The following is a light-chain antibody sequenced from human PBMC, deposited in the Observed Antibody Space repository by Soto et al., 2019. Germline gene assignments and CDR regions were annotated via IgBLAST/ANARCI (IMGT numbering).Light chain of an antibody. CDR2: LAS. Sequence: DIVMTQSPDSLAVSLGERATINCKSSQSVLSSSDNKNYLAWYQQKPGQPPKLLIYLASTRESGVPDRFSGSGSGTDLTLTISSLQAEDVAVYYCQHYYGSPSFGPGTKVDIK. V-gene: IGKV4-1*01. CDR1: QSVLSSSDNKNY. J-gene: IGKJ3*01. CDR3: QHYYGSPS.